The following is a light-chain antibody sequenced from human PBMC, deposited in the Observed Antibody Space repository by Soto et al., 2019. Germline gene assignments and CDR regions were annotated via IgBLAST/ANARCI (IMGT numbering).Light chain of an antibody. Sequence: DIVMTQSPDPLAVSLAERATTNCKSSQNILYSHNNKNYLDWYQQKPGQPPKLLTYWASTRHSGVPDRFSGSGSETDFTITSSSAQYEDVSVYYCLQYYNSYTFGQGTKLEI. J-gene: IGKJ2*01. CDR1: QNILYSHNNKNY. CDR3: LQYYNSYT. V-gene: IGKV4-1*01. CDR2: WAS.